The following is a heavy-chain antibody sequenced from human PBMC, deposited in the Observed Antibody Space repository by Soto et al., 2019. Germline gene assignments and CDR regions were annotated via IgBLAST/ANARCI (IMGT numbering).Heavy chain of an antibody. CDR2: INPSGGST. CDR3: ARSAFVVVPAAVGFDP. J-gene: IGHJ5*02. V-gene: IGHV1-46*03. Sequence: ASVKVSCKASGYTFTSYYMHWVRQAPGQGLEWMGIINPSGGSTSYAQKFQGRVTMTRDTSTSTVYMELSSLRSEDTAVYYCARSAFVVVPAAVGFDPWGQGTLVTVSS. D-gene: IGHD2-2*01. CDR1: GYTFTSYY.